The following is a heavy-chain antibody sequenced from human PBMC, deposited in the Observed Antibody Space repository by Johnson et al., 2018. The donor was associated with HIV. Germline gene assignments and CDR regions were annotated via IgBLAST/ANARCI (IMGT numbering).Heavy chain of an antibody. D-gene: IGHD2-15*01. Sequence: QVQLVESGGGVVQPGRSLRLSCAASGFTFSSYAMHWVRQAPGKGLEWVAVISYDGSNNSYADSVKGRFTISRDNSKNTLYLQMNSLRAEDTAVYYCARSYCSGGSCRIHDAFDSWGQGTMVTVSS. V-gene: IGHV3-30-3*01. CDR1: GFTFSSYA. CDR2: ISYDGSNN. J-gene: IGHJ3*02. CDR3: ARSYCSGGSCRIHDAFDS.